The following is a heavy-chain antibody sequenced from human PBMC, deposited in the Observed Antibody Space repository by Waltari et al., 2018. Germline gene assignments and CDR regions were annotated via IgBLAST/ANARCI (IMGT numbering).Heavy chain of an antibody. CDR2: IKEDGSDK. Sequence: EAQLVESGGKLVQPGGSLRLSCGASGFTFRMHWMSWGRQAPGRGLEWVATIKEDGSDKHYVDSVRGRVTISRDNANDSLYLQMNSLRAEDTAVYYCATWRWGQSEFDYWGQGTLVTVSS. CDR1: GFTFRMHW. J-gene: IGHJ4*02. V-gene: IGHV3-7*01. D-gene: IGHD7-27*01. CDR3: ATWRWGQSEFDY.